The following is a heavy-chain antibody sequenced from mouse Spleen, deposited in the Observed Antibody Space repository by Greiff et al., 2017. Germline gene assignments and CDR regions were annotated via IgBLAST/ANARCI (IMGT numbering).Heavy chain of an antibody. D-gene: IGHD2-4*01. CDR3: ARAPSTMITTGIAY. CDR2: IWSDGST. Sequence: QVQLQQSGPGLVAPSQSLSITCTVSGFSLTNYAVHWVRQSPGKGLEWLGVIWSDGSTDYNAAFISRLSISKDNSKSQVFFKMNSLQADDTAIYYCARAPSTMITTGIAYWGQGTLVTVSA. J-gene: IGHJ3*01. CDR1: GFSLTNYA. V-gene: IGHV2-4-1*01.